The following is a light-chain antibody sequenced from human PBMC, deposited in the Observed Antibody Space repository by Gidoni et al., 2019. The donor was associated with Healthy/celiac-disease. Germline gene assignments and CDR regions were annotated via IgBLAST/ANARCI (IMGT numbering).Light chain of an antibody. V-gene: IGKV1D-43*01. CDR1: QGIRSY. CDR3: PQYYSTPL. CDR2: YAS. Sequence: ANRMTQSPFSLSASVADRVTITCWASQGIRSYLAWYQQKPAKAPKLFIYYASSLQIGVPSRFSGSGSGTDYTLTISSLQPEDFATYYCPQYYSTPLFGGGTKVEIK. J-gene: IGKJ4*01.